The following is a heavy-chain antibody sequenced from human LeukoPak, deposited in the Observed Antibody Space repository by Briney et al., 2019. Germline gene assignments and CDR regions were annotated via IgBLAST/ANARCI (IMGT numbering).Heavy chain of an antibody. CDR1: GFTFSSYA. CDR2: ISGSTLAT. CDR3: ASLTGASNSGY. J-gene: IGHJ4*02. D-gene: IGHD2-8*02. Sequence: GGSLRLSCVASGFTFSSYAMSWVRQAPGKGLEWVSDISGSTLATYYVDSVKGRFTISRDNSKNTLYLQVNSLKAEDTAVYYCASLTGASNSGYWGQGTLVTVSS. V-gene: IGHV3-23*01.